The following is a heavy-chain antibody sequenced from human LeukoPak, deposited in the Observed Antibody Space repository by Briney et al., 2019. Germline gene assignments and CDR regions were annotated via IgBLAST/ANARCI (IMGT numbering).Heavy chain of an antibody. CDR1: GFTFSTYW. J-gene: IGHJ4*02. D-gene: IGHD1-20*01. CDR2: INSDGSST. Sequence: GGSLRLSCAASGFTFSTYWMYWVRQAPGKGLVWVSRINSDGSSTDYADSVKGRFAISRDNAKNTLYLQMNSLRAEDTAVYYCLRDLNWSLDQWGQGTLVTVSS. V-gene: IGHV3-74*01. CDR3: LRDLNWSLDQ.